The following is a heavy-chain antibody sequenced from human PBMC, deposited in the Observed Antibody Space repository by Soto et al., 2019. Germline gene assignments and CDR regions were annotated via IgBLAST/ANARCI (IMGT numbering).Heavy chain of an antibody. D-gene: IGHD6-13*01. CDR2: ISYDGSNK. CDR3: AKASGYISSWYYYYYGMDV. V-gene: IGHV3-30*18. Sequence: QVQLVESGGGVVQPGRSLRLSCAASGFTFSSYGMHWVRQAQGKGLEWVAVISYDGSNKYYADSVKGRFTISRDNSKNTLYLQMNSLRAEDTAVYYCAKASGYISSWYYYYYGMDVWGQGTTVTVSS. CDR1: GFTFSSYG. J-gene: IGHJ6*02.